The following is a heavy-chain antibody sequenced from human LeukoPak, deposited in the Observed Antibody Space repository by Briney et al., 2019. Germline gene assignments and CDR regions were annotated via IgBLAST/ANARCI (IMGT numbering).Heavy chain of an antibody. CDR1: GFSFSTQE. CDR3: ARGSYTGFDLYFDY. V-gene: IGHV3-48*03. D-gene: IGHD5-12*01. CDR2: ISSNSRTI. J-gene: IGHJ4*02. Sequence: GGSLRLSCATSGFSFSTQEMTWVRQAPGKGLEWVSYISSNSRTIYYADSVKGRFTISRDNTRNSVFLQLNSLRVEDTGFYYCARGSYTGFDLYFDYCGQGTLVTVSS.